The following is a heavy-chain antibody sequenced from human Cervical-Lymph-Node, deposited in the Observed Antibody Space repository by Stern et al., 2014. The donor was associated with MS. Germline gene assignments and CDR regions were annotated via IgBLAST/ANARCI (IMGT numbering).Heavy chain of an antibody. D-gene: IGHD4-17*01. CDR3: ARHAIYGAFDY. V-gene: IGHV5-51*01. CDR2: IFPGDFDI. CDR1: GYSFTNSW. J-gene: IGHJ4*02. Sequence: VQLGQSGAEVRKPGESLKISCKGSGYSFTNSWIGWVRQMPGKDLEWMGIIFPGDFDIKYSPSFQGQITISADKSISTAYLQWNSLKASDTAIYYCARHAIYGAFDYWGQGTLVTVSS.